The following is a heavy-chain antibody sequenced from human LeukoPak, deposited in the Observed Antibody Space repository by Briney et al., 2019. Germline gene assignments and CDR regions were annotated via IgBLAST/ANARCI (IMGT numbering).Heavy chain of an antibody. J-gene: IGHJ4*02. CDR2: IYYSGSS. CDR3: ARVRWAAAGIYYFDY. CDR1: GGSISSYY. Sequence: SETLSLTCTVSGGSISSYYWSWIRQPPGKGLEWIGYIYYSGSSNYNPSLKSRVTISVDTSKNQFSLKLSSVTAADTAVYYCARVRWAAAGIYYFDYWGQGTLVTVSS. D-gene: IGHD6-13*01. V-gene: IGHV4-59*01.